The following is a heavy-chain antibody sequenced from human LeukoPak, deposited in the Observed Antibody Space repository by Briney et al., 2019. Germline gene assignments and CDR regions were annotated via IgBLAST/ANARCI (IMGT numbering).Heavy chain of an antibody. Sequence: GGSLRLSCGASGFTFTTHWIHWVRQAPGKGLVWVSRIKPDGSDTNYADSVKGRFTISRDNAKNTVYLQMNSLRAEDTAVYYCARGKYDGYFIDYWGQGTLVTVSS. CDR1: GFTFTTHW. CDR3: ARGKYDGYFIDY. V-gene: IGHV3-74*01. CDR2: IKPDGSDT. J-gene: IGHJ4*02. D-gene: IGHD5-24*01.